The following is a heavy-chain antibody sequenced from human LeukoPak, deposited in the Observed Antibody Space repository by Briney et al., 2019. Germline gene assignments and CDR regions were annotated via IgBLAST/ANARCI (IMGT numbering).Heavy chain of an antibody. J-gene: IGHJ5*01. CDR1: GGSINNYY. CDR2: INTSGKT. CDR3: ARVRYSAGWYGDQYFFDS. V-gene: IGHV4-4*07. D-gene: IGHD6-19*01. Sequence: SETLSLTCTVSGGSINNYYWNWIRQPAGKGLQWIGRINTSGKTDYDPSLMSRVTMSVDTSKSQFSLDLSSVTAADTAVYYCARVRYSAGWYGDQYFFDSWGRGTLVTVSA.